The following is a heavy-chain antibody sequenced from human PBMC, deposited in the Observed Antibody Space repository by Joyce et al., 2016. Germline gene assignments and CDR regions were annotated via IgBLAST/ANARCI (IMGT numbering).Heavy chain of an antibody. V-gene: IGHV1-18*01. J-gene: IGHJ3*02. Sequence: QVQLVQSGAAVKKPGASVKVSCKASGYDFLSLGISWVRQAPGQGLEWMGWISANYGNTNYAQKLQGRVTLTRDTSTSTAYMELRSLSSDDTAVYYCARGQDSFDIWGQGTMVTVSS. CDR1: GYDFLSLG. CDR2: ISANYGNT. CDR3: ARGQDSFDI.